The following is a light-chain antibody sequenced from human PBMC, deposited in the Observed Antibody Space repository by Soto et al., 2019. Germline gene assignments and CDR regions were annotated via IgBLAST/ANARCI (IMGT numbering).Light chain of an antibody. Sequence: QLVLTQSPSASASLGASVKLTCTLSSGHSDYAIAWHQQQPERGPRFLMKLNNDGSHIKGDGIPDRFSCSRPGAERYLTTSRLLFEDEADHYRQTWVTKLVVFGAGTNLTVL. V-gene: IGLV4-69*01. CDR2: LNNDGSH. CDR1: SGHSDYA. CDR3: QTWVTKLVV. J-gene: IGLJ2*01.